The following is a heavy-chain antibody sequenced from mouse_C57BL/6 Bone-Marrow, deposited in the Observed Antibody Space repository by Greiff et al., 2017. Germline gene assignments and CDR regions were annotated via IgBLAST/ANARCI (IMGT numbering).Heavy chain of an antibody. Sequence: VQLQQSGPELVKPGASVKISCKASGYSFTGYYMNWVKQSPEKSLEWIGEINPSTGGTTYNQKFKAKATLTVDKSSSTAYMQLKSLTSEDSAVYYCARKIYYYGSSYLDWGQGTTLTVSS. J-gene: IGHJ2*01. CDR2: INPSTGGT. D-gene: IGHD1-1*01. CDR1: GYSFTGYY. V-gene: IGHV1-42*01. CDR3: ARKIYYYGSSYLD.